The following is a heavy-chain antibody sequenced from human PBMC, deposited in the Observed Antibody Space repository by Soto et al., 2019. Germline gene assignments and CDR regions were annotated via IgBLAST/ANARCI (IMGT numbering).Heavy chain of an antibody. CDR2: IIPSFGTR. CDR1: GGTFSSYA. D-gene: IGHD2-15*01. CDR3: ASVSRGRDGDNYYYYYGMDV. J-gene: IGHJ6*01. V-gene: IGHV1-69*01. Sequence: QVQLVQSGAEVKKPGSSVKVSCKASGGTFSSYAISWVRQAPGQGLEWMGGIIPSFGTRNYAQKFQRRVTITADESTGTAHMALSSLRSEDTAVYYCASVSRGRDGDNYYYYYGMDVWGQGTTVTVSS.